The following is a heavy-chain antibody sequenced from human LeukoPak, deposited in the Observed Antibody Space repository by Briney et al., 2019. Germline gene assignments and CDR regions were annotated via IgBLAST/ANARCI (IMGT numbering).Heavy chain of an antibody. CDR3: TTDTFGARDS. V-gene: IGHV3-74*01. D-gene: IGHD3-10*01. J-gene: IGHJ4*02. CDR1: GYNFSRYW. CDR2: INEDGSST. Sequence: GGSLRLSCAASGYNFSRYWMHWVRQGPGKGLVWVSRINEDGSSTSYAEPVRGRFTISRDNAKNTLYLQMNSLRAEDAAVYYCTTDTFGARDSWGQGTLVTVSS.